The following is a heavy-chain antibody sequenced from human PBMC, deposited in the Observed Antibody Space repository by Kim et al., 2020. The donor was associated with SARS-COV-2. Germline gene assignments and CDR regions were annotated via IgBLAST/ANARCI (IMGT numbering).Heavy chain of an antibody. CDR3: VRDMNPTVYDY. Sequence: ASVKVSCKASGYTFKTYPIHWLRQAPGQTLDWMGWVNAANDQTKYSQKFQGRITISRDTSANTAYMELRSLTTKDTAFYYCVRDMNPTVYDYWGQGTLVTVSS. CDR1: GYTFKTYP. CDR2: VNAANDQT. J-gene: IGHJ4*02. V-gene: IGHV1-3*01. D-gene: IGHD4-4*01.